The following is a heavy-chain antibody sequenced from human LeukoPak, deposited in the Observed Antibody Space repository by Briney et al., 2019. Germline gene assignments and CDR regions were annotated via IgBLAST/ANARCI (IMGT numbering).Heavy chain of an antibody. Sequence: GGSLRLSCAASGFTFSSYGMTWVRQAPGKGLDWVSYISSSSSTIYYADPVKGRFTISRDNAKNSLYLQLNSLRAEDTAVYYCARSLVVGATYPYHWGQGTLVTVSS. V-gene: IGHV3-48*01. CDR1: GFTFSSYG. CDR2: ISSSSSTI. J-gene: IGHJ5*02. D-gene: IGHD1-26*01. CDR3: ARSLVVGATYPYH.